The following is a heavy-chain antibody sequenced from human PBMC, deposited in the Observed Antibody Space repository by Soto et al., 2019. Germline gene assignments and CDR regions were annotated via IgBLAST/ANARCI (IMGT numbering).Heavy chain of an antibody. CDR2: VYYSGST. V-gene: IGHV4-31*03. CDR3: ARAEVKRGRPYCGSTSCVYYFDS. J-gene: IGHJ4*02. D-gene: IGHD2-2*01. CDR1: GGSISSDSFY. Sequence: QVQLQESGPGLVKPSQTLSLTCTVSGGSISSDSFYWNWIRQHPGKGLEWIGYVYYSGSTYYNPSLKSRVTMSVDTSKNQFSLNLKSVTAADTAVYSCARAEVKRGRPYCGSTSCVYYFDSWGQGTLVSVSS.